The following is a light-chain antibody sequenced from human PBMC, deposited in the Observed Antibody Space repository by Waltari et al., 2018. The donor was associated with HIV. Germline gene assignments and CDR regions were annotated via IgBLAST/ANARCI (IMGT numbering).Light chain of an antibody. Sequence: LQLTQSPSSLSASVVDRFTITCRASQGISNYLAWYHQKAGKIPSLLIYAASTLQSGVPSRFSGSGSGTDFTLTSSSLQPEDFATYYCQMYNGAPLTFGGGTTVEIK. CDR1: QGISNY. V-gene: IGKV1-27*01. J-gene: IGKJ4*01. CDR2: AAS. CDR3: QMYNGAPLT.